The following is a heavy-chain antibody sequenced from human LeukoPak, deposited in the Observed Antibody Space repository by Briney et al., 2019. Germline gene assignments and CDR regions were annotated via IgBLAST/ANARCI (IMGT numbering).Heavy chain of an antibody. Sequence: GGSLRLSCAASGFTFITYSMNWVRQAPGKGLEWVSSISSSSSYIYYADSVRGRFTISRDNPKNSLYLQMNSLRAEDTALYYCAKGTPGSCSGATCYEFDNWGQGTLVTVSS. CDR1: GFTFITYS. CDR3: AKGTPGSCSGATCYEFDN. D-gene: IGHD2-2*01. CDR2: ISSSSSYI. V-gene: IGHV3-21*04. J-gene: IGHJ4*02.